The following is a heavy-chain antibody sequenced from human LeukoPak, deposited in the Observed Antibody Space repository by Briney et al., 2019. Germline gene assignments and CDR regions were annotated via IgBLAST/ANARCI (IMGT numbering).Heavy chain of an antibody. V-gene: IGHV1-8*01. Sequence: ASVKVSCKASGYTFTSYDINWVRQATGQGLEWMGWMNPNGGNTGYAQKFQGRVTMTRNTSISTAYMELSSLRSEDTAVYYCARDHEMATTNYFDYWGQGTLVTVSS. D-gene: IGHD5-24*01. CDR3: ARDHEMATTNYFDY. CDR1: GYTFTSYD. J-gene: IGHJ4*02. CDR2: MNPNGGNT.